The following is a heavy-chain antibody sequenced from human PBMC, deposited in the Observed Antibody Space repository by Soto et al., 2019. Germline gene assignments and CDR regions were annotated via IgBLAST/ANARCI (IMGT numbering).Heavy chain of an antibody. D-gene: IGHD3-3*01. J-gene: IGHJ4*02. CDR2: INAGNGNT. Sequence: ASVKVSCKASGYTFISYGIAWVRQAPGQRLEWMGWINAGNGNTKYSQKFQGRVTITRDTSASTAYMELSSLRSEDTAVYYCARTRILEWLPDPYWGQGTLVTVSS. CDR3: ARTRILEWLPDPY. CDR1: GYTFISYG. V-gene: IGHV1-3*01.